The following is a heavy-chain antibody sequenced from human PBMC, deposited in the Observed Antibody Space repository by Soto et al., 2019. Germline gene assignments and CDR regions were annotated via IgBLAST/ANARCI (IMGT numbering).Heavy chain of an antibody. Sequence: GASVKVSCKASGYRFTSYTITWVRQAPGQGLEWMGWINPYNSNTNYAQKFQDRVTMTTDTSTSTAYMELRSLRSDDTAVYYCARVDAYNQPNFGYWGQGTLVTVSS. CDR3: ARVDAYNQPNFGY. CDR1: GYRFTSYT. V-gene: IGHV1-18*01. D-gene: IGHD1-1*01. CDR2: INPYNSNT. J-gene: IGHJ4*02.